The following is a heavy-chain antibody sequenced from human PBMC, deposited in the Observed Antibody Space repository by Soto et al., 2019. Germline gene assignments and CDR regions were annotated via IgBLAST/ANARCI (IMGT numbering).Heavy chain of an antibody. V-gene: IGHV1-3*01. D-gene: IGHD3-22*01. J-gene: IGHJ4*02. Sequence: ASVDVSCEASGYTFTSYGINCVRQAPGRGLEWMGWINPGNGNTKYSQQFQGRVIIDRDTSASTAYMELSSLRSEDTAVYYCARGGYFDSSNYLAYWGLGTLVTVSS. CDR3: ARGGYFDSSNYLAY. CDR1: GYTFTSYG. CDR2: INPGNGNT.